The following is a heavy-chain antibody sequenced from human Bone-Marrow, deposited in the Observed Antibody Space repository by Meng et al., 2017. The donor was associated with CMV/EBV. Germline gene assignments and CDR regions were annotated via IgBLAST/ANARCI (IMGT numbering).Heavy chain of an antibody. V-gene: IGHV3-13*03. J-gene: IGHJ3*02. D-gene: IGHD2-2*01. CDR1: GFTFSSYD. Sequence: GESLKISCAACGFTFSSYDMHWVRQAAGKGLEWVPVIGTAGDTYYPGSVKGQFTISRENAKNSLYLQMNSLRAGDTAVYYCARERCSSTSCYGIDAFDIWGQGTMVTVSS. CDR3: ARERCSSTSCYGIDAFDI. CDR2: IGTAGDT.